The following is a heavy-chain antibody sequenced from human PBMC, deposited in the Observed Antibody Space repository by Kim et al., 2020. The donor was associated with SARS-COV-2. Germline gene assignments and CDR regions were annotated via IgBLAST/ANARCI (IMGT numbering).Heavy chain of an antibody. Sequence: GGSLRLSCAASGFTFSSYSMNWVRQAPGKGLEWVSSISSSSSYIYYADSVKGRFTISRDNAKNSLYLQMNSLRAEGTAVYYCAREGRITIFGVVIPKDYYMDVWGKGTTVTVSS. D-gene: IGHD3-3*01. CDR1: GFTFSSYS. CDR2: ISSSSSYI. CDR3: AREGRITIFGVVIPKDYYMDV. J-gene: IGHJ6*03. V-gene: IGHV3-21*01.